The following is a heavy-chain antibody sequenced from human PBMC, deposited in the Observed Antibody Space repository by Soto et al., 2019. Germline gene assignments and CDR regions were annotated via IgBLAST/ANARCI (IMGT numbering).Heavy chain of an antibody. CDR2: ISSSSSYI. CDR1: GFTFSSYS. Sequence: EVQLVESGGGLVKPGGSLRLSCAASGFTFSSYSMNWVRQAPGKGLEWVSSISSSSSYIYYADSVKGRFTISRDNAKNSLYLKMNSLGAEDSAVYYCAREGGGDMVRGVIGFDYWGQGTLVTVSS. CDR3: AREGGGDMVRGVIGFDY. J-gene: IGHJ4*02. V-gene: IGHV3-21*01. D-gene: IGHD3-10*01.